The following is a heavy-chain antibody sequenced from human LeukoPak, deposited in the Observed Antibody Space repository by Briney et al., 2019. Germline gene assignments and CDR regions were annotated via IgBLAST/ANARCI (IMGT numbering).Heavy chain of an antibody. V-gene: IGHV4-39*07. CDR2: IYYSGIT. D-gene: IGHD2-2*01. CDR3: ARDSRHFYCSSTSCYVFDP. Sequence: SETLSLTCTVSGGSISSSSYYWGWIRQPPGKGLEWIGSIYYSGITYYNPSLKSRVTISVDTSKNQFSLKLSSVTAADTAVYYCARDSRHFYCSSTSCYVFDPWGQGTLVTVSS. CDR1: GGSISSSSYY. J-gene: IGHJ5*02.